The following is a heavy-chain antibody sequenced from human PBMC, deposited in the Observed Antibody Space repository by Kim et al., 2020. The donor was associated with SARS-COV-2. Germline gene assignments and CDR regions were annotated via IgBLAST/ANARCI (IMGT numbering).Heavy chain of an antibody. V-gene: IGHV1-69*13. CDR2: IIPIFGTA. J-gene: IGHJ4*02. Sequence: SVKVSCKASGGTFSSYAISWVRQAPGQGLEWMGGIIPIFGTANYAQTFQGRVTITADDATNTAYMELSSLRSEDTAVYYCARNYDILTGSSYFDYWGQGTLVTVSS. CDR1: GGTFSSYA. CDR3: ARNYDILTGSSYFDY. D-gene: IGHD3-9*01.